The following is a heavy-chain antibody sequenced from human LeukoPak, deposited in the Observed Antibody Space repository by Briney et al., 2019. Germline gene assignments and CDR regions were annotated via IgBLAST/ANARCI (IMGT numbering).Heavy chain of an antibody. J-gene: IGHJ4*02. D-gene: IGHD6-19*01. Sequence: GGSLRLSCAASGFTFNSYAMYWVRQAPGKGLEGVSGIFGSGGSAHYADSVKGRFTISRDNSKNTVYLQMDSLRVEDTAVYYCGKTTTGHSSGRYPGWPVDYWGQGTLVTVSS. V-gene: IGHV3-23*01. CDR2: IFGSGGSA. CDR3: GKTTTGHSSGRYPGWPVDY. CDR1: GFTFNSYA.